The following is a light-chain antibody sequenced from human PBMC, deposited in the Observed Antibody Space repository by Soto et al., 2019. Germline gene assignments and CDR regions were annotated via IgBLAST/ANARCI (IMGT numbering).Light chain of an antibody. CDR2: GAS. J-gene: IGKJ2*01. Sequence: EIVMTQSPATLSLSPGERATLSCRASQSVSSNLAWYQQKPGQAPRLLIYGASTRATVIPARFSGSGSGTEFTLTISSLQSEDFAVYYCQQYTNWYTFGQGTKLEIK. CDR3: QQYTNWYT. V-gene: IGKV3-15*01. CDR1: QSVSSN.